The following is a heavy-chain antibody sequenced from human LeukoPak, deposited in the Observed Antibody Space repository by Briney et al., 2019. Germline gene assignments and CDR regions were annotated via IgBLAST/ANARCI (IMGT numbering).Heavy chain of an antibody. CDR1: GFTFSSYG. Sequence: PGVSLRLSCAASGFTFSSYGMHWVRQAPGKGLEWVAVISYDGSNKYYADSVKGRSTISRDNSKNTLYLQMNSLRAEDTAVYYCATTFGGVIVPDYWGQGTLVTVSS. V-gene: IGHV3-30*03. J-gene: IGHJ4*02. CDR2: ISYDGSNK. D-gene: IGHD3-16*02. CDR3: ATTFGGVIVPDY.